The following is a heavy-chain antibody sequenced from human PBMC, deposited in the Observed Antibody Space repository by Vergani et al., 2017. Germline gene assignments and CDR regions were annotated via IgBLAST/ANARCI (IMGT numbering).Heavy chain of an antibody. D-gene: IGHD4-17*01. J-gene: IGHJ5*02. CDR3: AGTTVTTRVGPLFPNENWFDP. CDR1: GGSISSYY. V-gene: IGHV4-59*01. CDR2: IYYSGST. Sequence: QVQLQESSPGLVKLSETLSLTCTVSGGSISSYYWSWIRQPPGKGLEWIGYIYYSGSTNYNPSLKSRVTISVDTSKNQFSLKLSSVTAADTAVYYCAGTTVTTRVGPLFPNENWFDPWGQGTLVTVSS.